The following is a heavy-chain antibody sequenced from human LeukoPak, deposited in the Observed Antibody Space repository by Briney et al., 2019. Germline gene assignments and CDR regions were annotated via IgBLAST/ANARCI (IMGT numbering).Heavy chain of an antibody. Sequence: PGGSLRLSCAAPGFTFSSYSMNWVRQAPGKGLEWIGSIYYSGSTYYNPSLKSRVTISVDTSKNQFSLKLSSVTAADTAVYYCAKSLVGSPNYYMDVWGKGTTVTVSS. J-gene: IGHJ6*03. CDR2: IYYSGST. D-gene: IGHD3-16*02. CDR3: AKSLVGSPNYYMDV. V-gene: IGHV4-39*07. CDR1: GFTFSSYS.